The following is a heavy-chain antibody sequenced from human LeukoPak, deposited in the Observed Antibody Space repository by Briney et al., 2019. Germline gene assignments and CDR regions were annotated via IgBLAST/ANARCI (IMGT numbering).Heavy chain of an antibody. J-gene: IGHJ5*02. V-gene: IGHV4-4*07. CDR2: SYTSGST. CDR3: ARDRGSGWYDNWFDP. D-gene: IGHD6-19*01. Sequence: SETLSLTCTVSGGSISSYYWSLIRQPAGKGLEWIGRSYTSGSTNYNPSLKSRVTMSVDTSKNQFSLKLSSVTAADTAVYYCARDRGSGWYDNWFDPWGQGTLVTVSS. CDR1: GGSISSYY.